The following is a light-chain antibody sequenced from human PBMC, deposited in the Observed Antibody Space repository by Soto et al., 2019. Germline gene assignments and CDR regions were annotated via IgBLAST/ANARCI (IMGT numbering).Light chain of an antibody. V-gene: IGKV3-20*01. Sequence: DIVLTQSPGTLSLSPGDRTTLSCRASQSFNSNYLAWYQQKPGQAPRLLIYGTSSRATGIPDRFSGSGSGRDFTLTISRLEPEDFAVYYCQHYASSPRAFGQGTKVEIK. CDR2: GTS. CDR1: QSFNSNY. CDR3: QHYASSPRA. J-gene: IGKJ1*01.